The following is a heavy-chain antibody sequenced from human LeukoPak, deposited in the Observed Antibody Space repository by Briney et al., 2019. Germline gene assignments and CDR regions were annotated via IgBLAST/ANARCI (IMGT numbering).Heavy chain of an antibody. V-gene: IGHV3-33*01. CDR3: ARDRHYDFWSGYFSELFFDY. J-gene: IGHJ4*02. D-gene: IGHD3-3*01. CDR2: IWYDGSNK. CDR1: GFTFSSYG. Sequence: TGGSLRLSCAASGFTFSSYGMHWVRQAPGKGLEWVAVIWYDGSNKYYADSVKGRFTISRDNSKNTLYLQMNSLRAEDTAVYYCARDRHYDFWSGYFSELFFDYWGQGTLVTVSS.